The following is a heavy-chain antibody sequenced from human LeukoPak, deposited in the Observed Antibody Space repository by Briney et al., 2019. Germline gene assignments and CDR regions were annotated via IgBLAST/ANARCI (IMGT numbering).Heavy chain of an antibody. CDR2: INHSGST. CDR1: GGSFSGYY. D-gene: IGHD2-2*01. V-gene: IGHV4-34*01. CDR3: ARGRVVVPAAGYYGMDV. J-gene: IGHJ6*02. Sequence: PSESLSPTCAVYGGSFSGYYWSWIRQPPGKGLEWIGEINHSGSTNYNPSLKSRVTISVDTSKNQFSLKLSSVTAADTAVYYCARGRVVVPAAGYYGMDVWGQGTTVTVSS.